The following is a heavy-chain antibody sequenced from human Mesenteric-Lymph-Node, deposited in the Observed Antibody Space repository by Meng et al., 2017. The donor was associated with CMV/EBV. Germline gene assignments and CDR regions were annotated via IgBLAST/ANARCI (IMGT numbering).Heavy chain of an antibody. D-gene: IGHD3-10*01. J-gene: IGHJ6*02. CDR1: GGYFSGYY. V-gene: IGHV4-34*01. Sequence: SETLSLTCAVYGGYFSGYYWSWIRQPPGKGLEWIGEINHSGSTNYNPSLKSRVTISLDTSKNQFSLKLSSVTAADTAVYYCASLSMVRGVIPSGDVWGQGTTVTVSS. CDR2: INHSGST. CDR3: ASLSMVRGVIPSGDV.